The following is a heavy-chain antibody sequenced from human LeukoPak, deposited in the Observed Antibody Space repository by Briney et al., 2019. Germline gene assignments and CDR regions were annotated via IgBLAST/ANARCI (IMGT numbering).Heavy chain of an antibody. Sequence: SGGSLRLSCAASGFTFSGSAMHWVGQASGKGLEWVGRIRSKANSYATAYAASVKGRFTISRDDSKNTAYLQMNSLKTEDTAVYYSTRLSLSDYGDHADYWGQGTLVTVSS. J-gene: IGHJ4*02. CDR3: TRLSLSDYGDHADY. D-gene: IGHD4-17*01. V-gene: IGHV3-73*01. CDR2: IRSKANSYAT. CDR1: GFTFSGSA.